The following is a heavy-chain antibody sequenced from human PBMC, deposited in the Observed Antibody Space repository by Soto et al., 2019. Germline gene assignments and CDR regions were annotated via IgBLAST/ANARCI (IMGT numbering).Heavy chain of an antibody. V-gene: IGHV1-2*04. J-gene: IGHJ6*02. Sequence: ASVKVSCKASGYTFTGYYMHWVRQAPGQGLEWMGWINPNSGGTNYAQKFQGWDTMTRDTSISTAYMELSRLRSDDTAVYYCASETVVTRRYYYYYYGMDVWGQGTTVTVSS. CDR2: INPNSGGT. D-gene: IGHD2-15*01. CDR3: ASETVVTRRYYYYYYGMDV. CDR1: GYTFTGYY.